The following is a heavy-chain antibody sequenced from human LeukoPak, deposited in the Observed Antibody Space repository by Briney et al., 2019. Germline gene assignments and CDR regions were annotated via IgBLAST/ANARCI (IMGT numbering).Heavy chain of an antibody. Sequence: GGSLRLSCAASGFTFSSYGMHWVRHAPGKGLEFVAVIWYDGSNKYYADSVKGRFTISRDNSKNTLYLQMNSLRAEDTAVYYCARDGRRYYDFWRAPSYYYYMDVWGKGTTVTVSS. V-gene: IGHV3-33*01. CDR3: ARDGRRYYDFWRAPSYYYYMDV. J-gene: IGHJ6*03. D-gene: IGHD3-3*01. CDR1: GFTFSSYG. CDR2: IWYDGSNK.